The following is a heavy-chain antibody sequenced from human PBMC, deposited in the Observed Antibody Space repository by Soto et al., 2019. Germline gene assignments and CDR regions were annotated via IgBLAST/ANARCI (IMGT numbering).Heavy chain of an antibody. CDR2: IYYSGST. CDR3: ASYSSSWSEGGFDY. CDR1: GGSISSSSYY. V-gene: IGHV4-39*01. D-gene: IGHD6-13*01. Sequence: SETLSVTCTVSGGSISSSSYYWGWIRQPPGKGLEWIGSIYYSGSTYYNPSLKSRVTISVDTSKNQFSLKLSSVTAADTAVYYCASYSSSWSEGGFDYWGQGTLVTAPQ. J-gene: IGHJ4*02.